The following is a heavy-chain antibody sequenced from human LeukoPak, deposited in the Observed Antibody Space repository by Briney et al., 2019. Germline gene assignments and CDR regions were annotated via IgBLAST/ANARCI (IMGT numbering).Heavy chain of an antibody. Sequence: PSETLSLTCTVSGGSISSYYWSWIWQPPGKGLEWIGYIYYSGSTNYNPSLKSRVTISVDTSNNQFSLKLSSVTAADTAVYYCARLAGDQAFDYWGQGTLVTVSS. CDR2: IYYSGST. J-gene: IGHJ4*02. CDR3: ARLAGDQAFDY. CDR1: GGSISSYY. V-gene: IGHV4-59*08. D-gene: IGHD7-27*01.